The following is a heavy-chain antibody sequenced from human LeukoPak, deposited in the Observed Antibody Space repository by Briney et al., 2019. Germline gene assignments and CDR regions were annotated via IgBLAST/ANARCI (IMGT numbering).Heavy chain of an antibody. J-gene: IGHJ4*02. CDR2: INHSGST. CDR3: ARGWYYFDY. Sequence: SETLSLTCAVYGGSFSGYYWSWIRQPPGKGLEWIGEINHSGSTNYNPSLKSRVTISVDTSKNQFSLKLSSVTAADTAVYYCARGWYYFDYWGQGTLVTVSS. CDR1: GGSFSGYY. D-gene: IGHD2-8*02. V-gene: IGHV4-34*01.